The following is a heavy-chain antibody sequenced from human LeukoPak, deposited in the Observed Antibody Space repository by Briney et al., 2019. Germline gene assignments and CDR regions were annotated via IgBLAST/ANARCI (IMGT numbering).Heavy chain of an antibody. CDR3: AGGSFASATLY. J-gene: IGHJ4*02. CDR1: GYSISSGYY. CDR2: IYHSGST. D-gene: IGHD6-25*01. Sequence: PSETLSLTCTVSGYSISSGYYWGWIRQPPGEGLEWIGSIYHSGSTYYNPSLKSRVTISVDTSKNQFSLKLSSVTAADTAVYYCAGGSFASATLYWGQGTLVTVSS. V-gene: IGHV4-38-2*02.